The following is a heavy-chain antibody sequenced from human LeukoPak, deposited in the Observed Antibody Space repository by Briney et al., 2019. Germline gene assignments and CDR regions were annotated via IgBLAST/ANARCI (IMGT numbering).Heavy chain of an antibody. J-gene: IGHJ4*02. V-gene: IGHV3-48*03. CDR3: ARGSVDTAMAGDY. CDR1: GFTFSSYE. Sequence: GGSLRLSCAASGFTFSSYEMNWVRQAPGKGLEWVSYISSSGSTIYYADSVKGRFTISRDNAKNSLYLQMNSLSAEDTAVYYCARGSVDTAMAGDYWGQGTLVTVSS. CDR2: ISSSGSTI. D-gene: IGHD5-18*01.